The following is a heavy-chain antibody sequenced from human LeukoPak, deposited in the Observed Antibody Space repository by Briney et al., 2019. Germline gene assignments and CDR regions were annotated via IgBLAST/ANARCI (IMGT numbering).Heavy chain of an antibody. CDR3: ARPIVATTGGAAYGMDV. D-gene: IGHD5-12*01. CDR1: GGTFSSYA. J-gene: IGHJ6*02. Sequence: SVKVSCKASGGTFSSYAISWVRQAPGQGLEWMGGIIPIFGTANYAQKFQGRVTITADESTSTAYMELSSLRSEDTAVYYCARPIVATTGGAAYGMDVWGQGTTVTVSS. V-gene: IGHV1-69*13. CDR2: IIPIFGTA.